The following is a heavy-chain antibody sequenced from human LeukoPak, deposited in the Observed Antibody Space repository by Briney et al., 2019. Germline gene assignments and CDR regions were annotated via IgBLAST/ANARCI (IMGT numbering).Heavy chain of an antibody. J-gene: IGHJ4*02. D-gene: IGHD3-10*01. CDR2: IYYSGST. Sequence: PSETLSLTCTVSGGSISSYYWSWIRQPPGKGLEWIGYIYYSGSTNYNPSLKSRVTISEDTSRNQFSLILTSVTAADTAVYFCARATMIRIPFHYWGQGILVTVSS. V-gene: IGHV4-59*08. CDR1: GGSISSYY. CDR3: ARATMIRIPFHY.